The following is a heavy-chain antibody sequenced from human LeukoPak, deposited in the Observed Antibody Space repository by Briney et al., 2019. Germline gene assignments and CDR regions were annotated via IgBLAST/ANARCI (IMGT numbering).Heavy chain of an antibody. Sequence: PSETLSLTCAVYGGSFSGYYWSWIRQPPGKGLEWIGEINHSGSTNQNPSLKSRVTISVDTSKNQFSLKLSSVTAADTAVYYCARHSGGTYYVSLDPWGQGTPVTVSS. CDR3: ARHSGGTYYVSLDP. CDR2: INHSGST. V-gene: IGHV4-34*01. J-gene: IGHJ5*02. CDR1: GGSFSGYY. D-gene: IGHD1-26*01.